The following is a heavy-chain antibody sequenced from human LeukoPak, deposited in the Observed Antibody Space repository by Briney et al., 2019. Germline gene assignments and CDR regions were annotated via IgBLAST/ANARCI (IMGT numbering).Heavy chain of an antibody. D-gene: IGHD5-24*01. V-gene: IGHV1-2*02. Sequence: ASVKVSCKASGYTVTGYYMHWVRQAPGQGLEWMGWINPNSGGTKYAQKFQGRVTMTRDTSISTAYMELSRLRSDDTAVYYCAREGGDGYNYFDYWGQGTLVTVSS. CDR1: GYTVTGYY. CDR2: INPNSGGT. CDR3: AREGGDGYNYFDY. J-gene: IGHJ4*02.